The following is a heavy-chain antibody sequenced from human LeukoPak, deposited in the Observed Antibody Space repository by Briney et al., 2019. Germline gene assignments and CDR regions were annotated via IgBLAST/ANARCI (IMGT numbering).Heavy chain of an antibody. D-gene: IGHD6-13*01. Sequence: SETLSLTCSVSGGSITNNSYYWAWIRQPPGKGLEWIGNIYYSGSTYYNPSLKSRVTISVDTSKNQFSLKLSSVTAADTAVYYCARDYYSSWYEGRSLDYWGQGTLVTVSS. CDR3: ARDYYSSWYEGRSLDY. J-gene: IGHJ4*02. V-gene: IGHV4-39*07. CDR1: GGSITNNSYY. CDR2: IYYSGST.